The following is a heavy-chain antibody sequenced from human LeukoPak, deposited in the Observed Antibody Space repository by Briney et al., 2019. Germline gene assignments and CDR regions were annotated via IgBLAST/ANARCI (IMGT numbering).Heavy chain of an antibody. CDR3: AILYSSSRSF. CDR2: IYYSGST. J-gene: IGHJ4*02. CDR1: GVSISSYY. Sequence: SETLSLTCTVSGVSISSYYWSWIRQPPGKGLEWIGYIYYSGSTNYNPSLKSRVTISVDTSKNQFSLKLSSVTAADTAVYYCAILYSSSRSFWGQGTLVTVSS. V-gene: IGHV4-59*12. D-gene: IGHD6-6*01.